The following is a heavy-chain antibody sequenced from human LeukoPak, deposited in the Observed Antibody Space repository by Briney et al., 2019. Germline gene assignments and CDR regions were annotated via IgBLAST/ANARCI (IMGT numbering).Heavy chain of an antibody. D-gene: IGHD6-13*01. CDR3: ARSQYSASWYV. V-gene: IGHV4-39*01. CDR2: IYYSGST. J-gene: IGHJ4*02. CDR1: GGSISSSSYY. Sequence: SETLSLTCTVSGGSISSSSYYWGWIRQPPGKGLEWIGSIYYSGSTYYNPSLKSRVTISVDTSKNQFSLKLSSVTAADTAVYYCARSQYSASWYVWGQGTLVTVSS.